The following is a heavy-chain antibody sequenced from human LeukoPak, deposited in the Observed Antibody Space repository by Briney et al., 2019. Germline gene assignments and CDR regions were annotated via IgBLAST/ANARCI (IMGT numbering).Heavy chain of an antibody. Sequence: ASVKVSCKASGYTFTGYYMHWVRQAPGQGLEWMGWINPNSGGTNYAQKFQGRVTMTRDTSISTAYMELSRLGSDDTAVYYCATTNCGGDCYVNAFDIWGQGTMVTVSS. D-gene: IGHD2-21*01. CDR1: GYTFTGYY. J-gene: IGHJ3*02. CDR3: ATTNCGGDCYVNAFDI. V-gene: IGHV1-2*02. CDR2: INPNSGGT.